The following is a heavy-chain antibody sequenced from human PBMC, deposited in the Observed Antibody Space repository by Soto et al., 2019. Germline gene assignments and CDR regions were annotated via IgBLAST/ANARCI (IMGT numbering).Heavy chain of an antibody. J-gene: IGHJ6*02. CDR2: IIPIFGTA. CDR1: GGTFSSYA. CDR3: ACPFPYCGGDCTYYYGMDV. V-gene: IGHV1-69*01. Sequence: QVQLVQSGAEVKKPGSSVKVSCKASGGTFSSYAISWVRQAPGQGLEWMGGIIPIFGTANYAQKFQGRVTITADESTSTAYMELSSLRSEDTAVYYCACPFPYCGGDCTYYYGMDVWGQGTTVTVSS. D-gene: IGHD2-21*02.